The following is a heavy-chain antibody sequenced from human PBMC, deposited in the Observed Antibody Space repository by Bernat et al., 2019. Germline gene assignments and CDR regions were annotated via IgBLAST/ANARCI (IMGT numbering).Heavy chain of an antibody. V-gene: IGHV3-7*01. J-gene: IGHJ4*02. CDR3: ARVGLMTTVSPFDY. Sequence: LVESGGGLVQPGGSLRLSCAASGLTFSTYWMSWVRQAPGKGLEWVANIKYDGGEQYYVDSVKGRFTVSRDNAKNFLFLQMNSLRAEDTAVYYCARVGLMTTVSPFDYWGQGTLVTVSS. CDR2: IKYDGGEQ. D-gene: IGHD4-17*01. CDR1: GLTFSTYW.